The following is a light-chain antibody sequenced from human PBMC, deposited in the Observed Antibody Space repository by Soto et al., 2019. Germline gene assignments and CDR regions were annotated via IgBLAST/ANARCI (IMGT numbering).Light chain of an antibody. Sequence: DIQMTQSPSTLSASVGDRVTITCRASQSIDTALAWYQQKPGKAPNLLIYRASNLESGVPSRFSGSGSGTGFTLAISSLQPDDFATYYCQQYGRFLTFGQGTKLEIK. CDR2: RAS. CDR1: QSIDTA. V-gene: IGKV1-5*03. CDR3: QQYGRFLT. J-gene: IGKJ2*01.